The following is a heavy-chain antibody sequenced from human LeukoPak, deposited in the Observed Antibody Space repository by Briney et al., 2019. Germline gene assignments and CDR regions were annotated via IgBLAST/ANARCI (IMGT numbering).Heavy chain of an antibody. V-gene: IGHV3-30-3*01. Sequence: PGGSLRLSCAASGFTFSSYAMHWVRQAPGKGLEWVAVISYDGSNKYYADSVKGRFTISRDNSKNTLYLQMNSLRAEDTAVYYCASGAYYGSGSPPHWGQGTLVTVSS. CDR1: GFTFSSYA. D-gene: IGHD3-10*01. CDR2: ISYDGSNK. CDR3: ASGAYYGSGSPPH. J-gene: IGHJ4*02.